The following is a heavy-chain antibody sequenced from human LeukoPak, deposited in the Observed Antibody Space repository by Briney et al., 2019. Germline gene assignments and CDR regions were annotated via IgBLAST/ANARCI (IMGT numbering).Heavy chain of an antibody. CDR3: ARVRGVDTAVSYYYMDV. CDR1: GFTFSSYW. Sequence: PGGSLRLSCAASGFTFSSYWMSWVRQAPGKGLEWVANIKQDGSEKYYVDSVKGRFTISRDNAKNSLYLQMNSLRAEDTAVYYCARVRGVDTAVSYYYMDVWGKGTTVTVSS. J-gene: IGHJ6*03. V-gene: IGHV3-7*01. D-gene: IGHD5-18*01. CDR2: IKQDGSEK.